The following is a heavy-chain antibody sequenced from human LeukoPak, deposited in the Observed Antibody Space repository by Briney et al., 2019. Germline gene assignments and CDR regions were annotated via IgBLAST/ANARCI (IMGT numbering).Heavy chain of an antibody. CDR2: AGWAGGTT. CDR3: AKELDTMFFDY. Sequence: HPGGSLRLSCATSGFTFDRYTIHWVRQAPGKGLEWVSLAGWAGGTTYYSYSVRGRFTISRDSGKNSVYLQMNSLTTDDTAFYFCAKELDTMFFDYWGQGALVTVSS. D-gene: IGHD3-10*02. J-gene: IGHJ4*02. V-gene: IGHV3-43*01. CDR1: GFTFDRYT.